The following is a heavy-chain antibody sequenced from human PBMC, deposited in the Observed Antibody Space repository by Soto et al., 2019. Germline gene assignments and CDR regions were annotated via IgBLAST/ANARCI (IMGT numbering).Heavy chain of an antibody. CDR3: ALRIYYGSGSYEGLYGMDV. J-gene: IGHJ6*02. Sequence: ASVKVSCKASGYTFTSYAMHWVRQAPGQRLEWMGWINAGNGNTKYSQKFQGRVTITRDTSASTAYMELSSLRSEDTAVYYCALRIYYGSGSYEGLYGMDVWGQGTTVTVSS. CDR1: GYTFTSYA. V-gene: IGHV1-3*01. CDR2: INAGNGNT. D-gene: IGHD3-10*01.